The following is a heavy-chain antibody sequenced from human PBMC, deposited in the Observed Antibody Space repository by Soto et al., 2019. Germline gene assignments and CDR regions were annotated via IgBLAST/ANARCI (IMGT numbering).Heavy chain of an antibody. Sequence: GESLKISCKGSGYSFTSYWIGWVRQMPGKGLEWMGIIYPGDSDTRYSPSFQGQVTISADKSISTAYLQWSSLKASDTAMYYCARHPPHSGSYLPGDYWGQVTLVTVSS. V-gene: IGHV5-51*01. CDR2: IYPGDSDT. CDR3: ARHPPHSGSYLPGDY. D-gene: IGHD1-26*01. J-gene: IGHJ4*02. CDR1: GYSFTSYW.